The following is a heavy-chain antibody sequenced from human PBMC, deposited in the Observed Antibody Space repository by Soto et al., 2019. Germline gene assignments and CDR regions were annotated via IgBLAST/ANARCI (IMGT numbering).Heavy chain of an antibody. J-gene: IGHJ6*02. D-gene: IGHD5-18*01. CDR2: ISAYNGNT. Sequence: GASAKLSCKTSGYTFTGYGISWALQAPGQGLEWMGWISAYNGNTNYAQKLQGRATMTTDTSTSTAYMELRSLRSDDTAVYYCAHSSPAPIYYYYGMDVWGQGTTVTVSS. V-gene: IGHV1-18*01. CDR1: GYTFTGYG. CDR3: AHSSPAPIYYYYGMDV.